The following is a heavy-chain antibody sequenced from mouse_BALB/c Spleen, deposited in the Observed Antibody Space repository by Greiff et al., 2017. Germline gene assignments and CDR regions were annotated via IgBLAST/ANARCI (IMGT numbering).Heavy chain of an antibody. J-gene: IGHJ4*01. V-gene: IGHV5-9-3*01. CDR3: ARDYYGSISAMDY. CDR1: GFTFSSYA. CDR2: ISSGGSYT. D-gene: IGHD1-1*01. Sequence: DVQLVESGGGLVKPGGSLKLSCAASGFTFSSYAMSWVRQTPEKRLEWVATISSGGSYTYYPDSVKGRFTISRDNAKNTLYLQMSSLRSEDTAMYYCARDYYGSISAMDYWGQGTSVTVSS.